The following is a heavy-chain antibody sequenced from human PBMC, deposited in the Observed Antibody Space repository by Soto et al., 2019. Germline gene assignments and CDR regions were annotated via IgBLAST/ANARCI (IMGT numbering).Heavy chain of an antibody. CDR3: AKDEAGVLIVYAIPYLDY. J-gene: IGHJ4*02. CDR2: MSGSGGST. CDR1: GFTFSSYA. D-gene: IGHD2-8*01. Sequence: EVQLLESGGGLVQPGGSLRLSCAASGFTFSSYAMSWVRQAPGKGLEWVSAMSGSGGSTYYADSVKGRFTISRDNSKNTLYLQMNSLRAEDTALYYCAKDEAGVLIVYAIPYLDYWGQGTLVTVSS. V-gene: IGHV3-23*01.